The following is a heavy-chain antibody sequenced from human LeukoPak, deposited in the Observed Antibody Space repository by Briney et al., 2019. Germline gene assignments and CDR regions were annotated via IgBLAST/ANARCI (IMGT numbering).Heavy chain of an antibody. J-gene: IGHJ3*02. CDR3: ARDLGYYDSSGKGAFDI. D-gene: IGHD3-22*01. Sequence: GGSLRLSCAASGFTFSSYAMHWVRQAPGKGLEWVVVISYDGSNKYYADSVKGRFTISRDNSKNTLYLQMNSLRAEDTAVYYCARDLGYYDSSGKGAFDIWGQGTMVTVSS. CDR2: ISYDGSNK. V-gene: IGHV3-30-3*01. CDR1: GFTFSSYA.